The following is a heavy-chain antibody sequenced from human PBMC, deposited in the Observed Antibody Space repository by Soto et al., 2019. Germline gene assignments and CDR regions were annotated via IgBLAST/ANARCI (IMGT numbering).Heavy chain of an antibody. J-gene: IGHJ4*02. D-gene: IGHD2-2*01. Sequence: GGSLRLSCAASGFTFSGDWMHWVRQAAGKGLVWVSRINMDGSVTNYADSVKGRFTISRDNAKNTLYLQMNSLRVDDTAVYYCARGPRGLYHHDYWGQGALVTVSS. CDR1: GFTFSGDW. CDR2: INMDGSVT. CDR3: ARGPRGLYHHDY. V-gene: IGHV3-74*01.